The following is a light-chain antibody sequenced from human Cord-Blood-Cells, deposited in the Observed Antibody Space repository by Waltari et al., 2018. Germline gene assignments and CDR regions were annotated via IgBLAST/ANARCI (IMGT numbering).Light chain of an antibody. CDR2: DVR. CDR3: CSYAGSYTFWV. CDR1: SSDVGGYTY. J-gene: IGLJ3*02. Sequence: QSALTQPRSVSGSPGQSVTISCPGTSSDVGGYTYVPWYQQHPGKAPKLMIYDVRRRPSGVPDRFSGSKSGNTASLTISGLQAEDEADYYCCSYAGSYTFWVFGGGTKLTVL. V-gene: IGLV2-11*01.